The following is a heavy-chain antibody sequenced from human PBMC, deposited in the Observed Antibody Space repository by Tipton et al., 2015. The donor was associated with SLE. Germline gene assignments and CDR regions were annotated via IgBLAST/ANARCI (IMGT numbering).Heavy chain of an antibody. D-gene: IGHD2-8*02. J-gene: IGHJ4*02. CDR1: GFSFGDYG. CDR2: VSWDSAER. CDR3: VRDVGGYNTGWFPYYFDY. Sequence: SLRLSCAASGFSFGDYGLHWVRQAPGKGLEWVAGVSWDSAERGYVDSVRGRFTISRDNAKKTVYLEMNSLRDEDTALYYCVRDVGGYNTGWFPYYFDYWGQGTLVTASS. V-gene: IGHV3-9*01.